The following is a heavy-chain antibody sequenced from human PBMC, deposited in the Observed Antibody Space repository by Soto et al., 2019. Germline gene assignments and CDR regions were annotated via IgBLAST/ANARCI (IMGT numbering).Heavy chain of an antibody. V-gene: IGHV5-51*01. CDR1: GYSFTNSW. Sequence: EVQLVQSGAEVKKPGESLKISCKGSGYSFTNSWIAWVRQMPGKGLEWMGIIYPGDSDTRYSPSFQGQVTISADKSIRTAYLQWGSLKASDTAMYYCASQMYSSSWGDWGQGTLVTVSS. J-gene: IGHJ4*02. CDR3: ASQMYSSSWGD. CDR2: IYPGDSDT. D-gene: IGHD6-13*01.